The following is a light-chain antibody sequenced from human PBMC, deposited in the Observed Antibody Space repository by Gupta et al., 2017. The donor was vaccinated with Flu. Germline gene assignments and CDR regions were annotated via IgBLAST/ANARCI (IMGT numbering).Light chain of an antibody. Sequence: SAELTQPPPVPVSPGQTARITCSGDTFPRQYASWYQQRPGQAPVLLIDKDTERPSGIPERVAGSSSGTTATLTISGVQTEDDAYYYCPSKVNVETVVFGGGTKLTVL. CDR2: KDT. CDR1: TFPRQY. CDR3: PSKVNVETVV. J-gene: IGLJ2*01. V-gene: IGLV3-25*03.